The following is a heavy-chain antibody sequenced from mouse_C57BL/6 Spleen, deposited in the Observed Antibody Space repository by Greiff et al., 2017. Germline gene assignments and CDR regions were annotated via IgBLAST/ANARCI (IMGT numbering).Heavy chain of an antibody. J-gene: IGHJ4*01. V-gene: IGHV1-82*01. D-gene: IGHD2-4*01. Sequence: VKLMESGPELVKPGASVKISCKASGYAFSSSWMNWVKQRPGKGLEWIGRIYPGDGDTNYNGKFKGKATLAADKSSSTAYMQLSSLTSEDSAVYFGARKSRLRRYAMDYWGQGTSVTVSS. CDR2: IYPGDGDT. CDR3: ARKSRLRRYAMDY. CDR1: GYAFSSSW.